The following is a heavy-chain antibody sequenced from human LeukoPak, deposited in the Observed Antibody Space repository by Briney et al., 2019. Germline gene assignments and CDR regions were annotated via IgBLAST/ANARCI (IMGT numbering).Heavy chain of an antibody. CDR1: GGSISSSSYY. CDR3: ARVPEYSYGYFDF. Sequence: SETLSLTCTVSGGSISSSSYYWGWIRQPAGKGLEWIGRIYTSGSTNYNPSLKSRVTMSVDTSKNQFSLTLSSVTAADTAVYYCARVPEYSYGYFDFWGQGTPVTVSS. D-gene: IGHD6-6*01. CDR2: IYTSGST. V-gene: IGHV4-61*02. J-gene: IGHJ4*02.